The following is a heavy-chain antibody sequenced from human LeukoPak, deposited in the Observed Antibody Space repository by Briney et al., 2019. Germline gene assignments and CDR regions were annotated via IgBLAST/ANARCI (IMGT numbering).Heavy chain of an antibody. D-gene: IGHD6-19*01. CDR2: IKQDGSEK. CDR1: GLALTNSW. V-gene: IGHV3-7*01. J-gene: IGHJ4*02. Sequence: GGSLRLSCAASGLALTNSWMSWVRQTPGEGLEWVANIKQDGSEKYYVDSVKGRFTISRDNAKNSLYLQMNSLTAEDTALYYCARLSTAVAGGDYWGQGTLVTVSS. CDR3: ARLSTAVAGGDY.